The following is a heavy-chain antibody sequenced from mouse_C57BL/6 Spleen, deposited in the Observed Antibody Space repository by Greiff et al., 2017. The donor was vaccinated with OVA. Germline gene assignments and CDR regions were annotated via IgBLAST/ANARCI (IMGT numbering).Heavy chain of an antibody. V-gene: IGHV1-52*01. CDR3: AREGHYFDY. CDR1: GYTFTSYW. Sequence: VQLQQSGAELVRPGSSVKLSCKASGYTFTSYWMHWVKQRPIQGLEWIGNIDPSDSETHYNQKFKDKATLTVDKSSSTAYMQLRSLTSEDSAVYYCAREGHYFDYWGQGTTLTVSS. J-gene: IGHJ2*01. CDR2: IDPSDSET.